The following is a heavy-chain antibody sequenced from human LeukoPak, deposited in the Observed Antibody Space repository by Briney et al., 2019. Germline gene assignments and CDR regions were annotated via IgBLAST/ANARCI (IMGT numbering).Heavy chain of an antibody. Sequence: PGGSLRLSCAASGFTFSDYWMGWVRQAPGEGLELVANINRDGSGRAYVDSVQGRFTISRDNAKNSLYLQMNSLRAEDTAVYYCARVVVPGHYFDYWGQGTLVTVSS. J-gene: IGHJ4*02. CDR1: GFTFSDYW. V-gene: IGHV3-7*01. D-gene: IGHD2-15*01. CDR3: ARVVVPGHYFDY. CDR2: INRDGSGR.